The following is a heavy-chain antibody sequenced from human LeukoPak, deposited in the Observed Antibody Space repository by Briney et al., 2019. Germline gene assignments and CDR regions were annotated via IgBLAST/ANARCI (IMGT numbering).Heavy chain of an antibody. CDR3: ASDIAVAAIIPPYFDY. Sequence: ASVTVSCKASNYTFNSYGISWVRQAPGQGLEWMGWINAYNGNTNYAQKIQRRVTMTTDTSTSTAYMELRSLRSDDTAVYYCASDIAVAAIIPPYFDYWGQGTLVTVSS. D-gene: IGHD6-19*01. CDR2: INAYNGNT. V-gene: IGHV1-18*01. J-gene: IGHJ4*02. CDR1: NYTFNSYG.